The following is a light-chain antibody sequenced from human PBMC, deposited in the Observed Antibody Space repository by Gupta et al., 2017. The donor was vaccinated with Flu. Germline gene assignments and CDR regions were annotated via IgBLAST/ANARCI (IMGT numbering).Light chain of an antibody. CDR3: SSYTTSSTLDVV. CDR1: SSDVGGYTY. J-gene: IGLJ2*01. CDR2: EFS. Sequence: QSALTQPASASASPGQSITISCTGTSSDVGGYTYVSWYQQYPGKAPKLMIYEFSNRPSGVSNRFSGSKSGNTASLTISGLQAEDEADYYCSSYTTSSTLDVVFGGGTKLTVL. V-gene: IGLV2-14*01.